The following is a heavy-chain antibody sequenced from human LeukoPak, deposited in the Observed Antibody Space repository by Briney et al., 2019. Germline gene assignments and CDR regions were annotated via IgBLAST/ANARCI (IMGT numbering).Heavy chain of an antibody. CDR3: AREILSTAQLWSQDSAFDI. Sequence: SETLSLTCTVSGGSITSYYWSWIRQPPGKGLEWIGYVYYSGSTNYNLSLKSRVTMSVDTSKNQFSLKLSSVTAADTAVYYCAREILSTAQLWSQDSAFDIWGQGTMVTVSS. V-gene: IGHV4-59*12. CDR1: GGSITSYY. CDR2: VYYSGST. D-gene: IGHD5-18*01. J-gene: IGHJ3*02.